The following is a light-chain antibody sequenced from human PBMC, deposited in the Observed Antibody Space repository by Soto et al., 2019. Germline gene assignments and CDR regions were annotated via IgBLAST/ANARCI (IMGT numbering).Light chain of an antibody. J-gene: IGLJ2*01. CDR1: SSDVGGYNY. Sequence: QSALTQPASVSGSPGQSITISCTGTSSDVGGYNYVSWYHHHPGKAPKLMIYDVSNRPSGVSNRFSGSKSGNTASLTISGLQAEDEDEYYCSSYTSSSTYVVFGGGTKVTVL. CDR3: SSYTSSSTYVV. CDR2: DVS. V-gene: IGLV2-14*03.